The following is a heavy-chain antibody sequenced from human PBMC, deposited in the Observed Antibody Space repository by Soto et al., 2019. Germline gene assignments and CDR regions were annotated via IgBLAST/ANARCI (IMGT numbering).Heavy chain of an antibody. CDR2: IYWDDDK. Sequence: QITLKESGPTLVKPTQTLTLTCTFSGFSLSSSGVGVGWIRQPPGKALEWLTFIYWDDDKRYSPSLKSRLTITKDASKNQVVLTLTNMDPVDTDTYYCARIVVAGITYYFDSWGQGTLLTVSS. J-gene: IGHJ4*02. CDR1: GFSLSSSGVG. CDR3: ARIVVAGITYYFDS. V-gene: IGHV2-5*02. D-gene: IGHD2-15*01.